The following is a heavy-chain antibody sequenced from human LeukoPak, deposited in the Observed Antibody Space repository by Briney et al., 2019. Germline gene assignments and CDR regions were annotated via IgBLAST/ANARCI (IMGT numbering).Heavy chain of an antibody. CDR1: GGSISSGSYY. CDR2: IYTSGST. J-gene: IGHJ5*02. V-gene: IGHV4-61*02. D-gene: IGHD3-10*01. Sequence: PSETLSLTCTVSGGSISSGSYYWSWIRQPAGKGLEWIGRIYTSGSTNYNPSLKSRVTISVDTSKNQFSLKLSSVTAADTAVYYCARDSLFYGSGTWGQGTLVTVSS. CDR3: ARDSLFYGSGT.